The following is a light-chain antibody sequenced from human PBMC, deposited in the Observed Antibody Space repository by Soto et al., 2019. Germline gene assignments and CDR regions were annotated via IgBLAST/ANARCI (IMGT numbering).Light chain of an antibody. J-gene: IGKJ1*01. Sequence: EIGITQSPATLSVSPGERATLSCRASQSVSSNLAWYQQKPGQAPRLLIYGASSRATGIPDRFSGSGSGTDFTLTISRLEPEDFAVYYCQKYGSSQWTFGKGTKVDIK. V-gene: IGKV3-20*01. CDR3: QKYGSSQWT. CDR2: GAS. CDR1: QSVSSN.